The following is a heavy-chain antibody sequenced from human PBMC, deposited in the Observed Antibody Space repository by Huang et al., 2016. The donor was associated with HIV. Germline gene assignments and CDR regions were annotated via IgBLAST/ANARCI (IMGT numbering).Heavy chain of an antibody. J-gene: IGHJ3*02. V-gene: IGHV3-73*02. D-gene: IGHD3-22*01. Sequence: EVQLVESGGGLVQPGGSLKLSCAASGFTLSGSAMHWVRQASGGGLQLVGSSVSKINGYATVYSASVKGRFTISRDDAKNTAYLQMNSLKTEDTAVYYCSRHPFDYYDSTDTGALDIWGQGTMVTVSS. CDR3: SRHPFDYYDSTDTGALDI. CDR1: GFTLSGSA. CDR2: SVSKINGYAT.